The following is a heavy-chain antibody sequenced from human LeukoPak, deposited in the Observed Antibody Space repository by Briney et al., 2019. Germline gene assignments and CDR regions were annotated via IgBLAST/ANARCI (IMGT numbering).Heavy chain of an antibody. Sequence: ASVKVSCKASGYTFTSYGISWVRQAPGQGLEWMGWISAYNGNTNYAQKLQGRVTMTTDTSTSTAYMELRSLRSDDTAVYYCARGVVLMVYALHYFDYWGQGTRVTVSS. CDR1: GYTFTSYG. CDR3: ARGVVLMVYALHYFDY. CDR2: ISAYNGNT. V-gene: IGHV1-18*01. J-gene: IGHJ4*02. D-gene: IGHD2-8*01.